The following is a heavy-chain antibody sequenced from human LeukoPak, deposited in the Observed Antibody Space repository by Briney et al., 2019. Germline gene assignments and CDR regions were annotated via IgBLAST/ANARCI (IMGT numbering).Heavy chain of an antibody. Sequence: PGGSLRLSCAASGFTFSGYAMHWVRQAPGKGLEWVAVISYHGSNKYYADSVKGRFTISRDNSKNTLYLQMNSLRAEDTAVYYCARALLRLGELSLYGIGYWGQGTLVTVSS. CDR3: ARALLRLGELSLYGIGY. V-gene: IGHV3-30-3*01. CDR2: ISYHGSNK. J-gene: IGHJ4*02. CDR1: GFTFSGYA. D-gene: IGHD3-16*02.